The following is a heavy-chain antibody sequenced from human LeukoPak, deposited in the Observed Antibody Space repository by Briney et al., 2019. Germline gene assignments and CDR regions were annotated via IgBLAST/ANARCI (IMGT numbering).Heavy chain of an antibody. CDR3: ARDYDSSGYYSY. Sequence: ASVKVSCKASGYTFSSFGISWVRQAPGQGLEWMGWISAYNGNTNYAQKLQGRVTMTTDTSTSTAYMELRSLRSDDTAVYYCARDYDSSGYYSYWGQGTLVTVSS. CDR2: ISAYNGNT. CDR1: GYTFSSFG. V-gene: IGHV1-18*01. D-gene: IGHD3-22*01. J-gene: IGHJ4*02.